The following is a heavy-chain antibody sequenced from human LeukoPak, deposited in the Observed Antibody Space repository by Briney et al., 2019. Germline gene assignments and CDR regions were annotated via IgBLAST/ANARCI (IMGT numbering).Heavy chain of an antibody. V-gene: IGHV3-48*01. CDR3: AKFYDILTGYFDH. J-gene: IGHJ4*02. CDR2: ISSSGTTI. D-gene: IGHD3-9*01. Sequence: GGSLRLSCSASGFTFSNYAMYWVRQAPGKGLEWVSYISSSGTTIYYADSVKGRFTISRDNSKNTLYLQMNSLRAEDTAVYYCAKFYDILTGYFDHWGQGTLVTVSS. CDR1: GFTFSNYA.